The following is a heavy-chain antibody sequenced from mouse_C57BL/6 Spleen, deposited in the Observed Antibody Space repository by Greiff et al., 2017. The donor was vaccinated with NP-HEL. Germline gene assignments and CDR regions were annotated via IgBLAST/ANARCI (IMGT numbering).Heavy chain of an antibody. V-gene: IGHV3-6*01. J-gene: IGHJ4*01. D-gene: IGHD2-5*01. Sequence: ESGPGLVKPSQSLSLTCSVTGYSITSGYYWNWIRQFPGNKLEWMGYISYDGSNNYNPSLKNRISITRDTSKNQFFLKLNSVTTEDTATYYCARDYYSNSHYAMDYWGQGTSVTVSS. CDR1: GYSITSGYY. CDR3: ARDYYSNSHYAMDY. CDR2: ISYDGSN.